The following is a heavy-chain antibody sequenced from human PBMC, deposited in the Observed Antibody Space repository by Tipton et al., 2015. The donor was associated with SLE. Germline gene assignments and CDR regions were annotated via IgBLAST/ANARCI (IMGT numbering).Heavy chain of an antibody. Sequence: VQLVQSGAEVKKPGSSVKVSCKASGGSFRSFAVTWVRQAPGQGLEWMGFIYPADSDTKYSPSFEGHVTISADKSTNTAYVQWNSLKTSDSAMYYCARDQASLGLDFWGQGTLVTVSS. CDR1: GGSFRSFA. CDR3: ARDQASLGLDF. J-gene: IGHJ4*02. CDR2: IYPADSDT. V-gene: IGHV5-51*01.